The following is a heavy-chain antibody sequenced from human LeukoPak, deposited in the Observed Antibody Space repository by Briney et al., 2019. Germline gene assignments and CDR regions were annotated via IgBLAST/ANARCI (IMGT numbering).Heavy chain of an antibody. CDR3: ARDLYSYGIFDY. D-gene: IGHD5-18*01. Sequence: SETLSLTCTVSGGSISSYYWSWIRQPPGKGLEWIGYIYYSGSTNYNPSLKSRVTISVDTSKNQFPLKLSSVTAADTAVYYCARDLYSYGIFDYWGQGTLVTVSS. CDR2: IYYSGST. V-gene: IGHV4-59*01. CDR1: GGSISSYY. J-gene: IGHJ4*02.